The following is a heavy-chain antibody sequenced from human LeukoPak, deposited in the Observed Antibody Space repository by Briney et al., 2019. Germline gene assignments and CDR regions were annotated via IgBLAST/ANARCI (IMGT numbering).Heavy chain of an antibody. Sequence: GSLRLSCAASGFIFSSYAMTWVRQAPGKGLEWVSGITGSGVSTDYAGSVKGRFTISRDNSKNTLYLEMNSLRAEDTAVYYCAKVASRNYYASGSYEDYWGQGTLVTVSS. CDR1: GFIFSSYA. D-gene: IGHD3-10*01. CDR2: ITGSGVST. CDR3: AKVASRNYYASGSYEDY. J-gene: IGHJ4*02. V-gene: IGHV3-23*01.